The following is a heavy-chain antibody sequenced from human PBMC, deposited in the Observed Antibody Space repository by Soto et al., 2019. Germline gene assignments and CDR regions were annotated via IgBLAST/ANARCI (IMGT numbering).Heavy chain of an antibody. Sequence: GGSLRLSCAASGFTFSSYWMHWVRQAPGKGLVWVSRINSDGSSTSYADSVKGRFTISRDNAKNTLYLQMNSLRAEDTAVYYCARDSTLLRYFDWSPFDYWGQGTLVTVS. CDR2: INSDGSST. CDR3: ARDSTLLRYFDWSPFDY. V-gene: IGHV3-74*01. CDR1: GFTFSSYW. J-gene: IGHJ4*02. D-gene: IGHD3-9*01.